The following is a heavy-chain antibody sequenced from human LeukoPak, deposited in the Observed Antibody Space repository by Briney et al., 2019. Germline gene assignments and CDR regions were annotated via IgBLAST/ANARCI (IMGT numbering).Heavy chain of an antibody. CDR3: ASQDIVVVPAATYEVEYYYGMDV. CDR1: GFTFTSSA. V-gene: IGHV1-58*01. D-gene: IGHD2-2*01. CDR2: IVVGSGNT. Sequence: ASVKVSCKASGFTFTSSAVQWVRQARGQRLEWIGWIVVGSGNTNYAQKFQGRVTITADESTSTAYMELSSLRSEDTAVYYCASQDIVVVPAATYEVEYYYGMDVWGQGTTVTVSS. J-gene: IGHJ6*02.